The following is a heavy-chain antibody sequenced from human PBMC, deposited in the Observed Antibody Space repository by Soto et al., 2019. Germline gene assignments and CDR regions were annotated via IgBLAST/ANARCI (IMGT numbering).Heavy chain of an antibody. Sequence: GASLKVSCKASGYTFTGYYMHWVRQAPGQGLEWLGWINPNSGGTNYAQKFQGWVTMTRDTSISTAYMELSRLRSDDTAVYYCARAYCSSTSCYDPYFDYWGQGTLVTVSS. CDR1: GYTFTGYY. V-gene: IGHV1-2*04. CDR3: ARAYCSSTSCYDPYFDY. J-gene: IGHJ4*02. D-gene: IGHD2-2*01. CDR2: INPNSGGT.